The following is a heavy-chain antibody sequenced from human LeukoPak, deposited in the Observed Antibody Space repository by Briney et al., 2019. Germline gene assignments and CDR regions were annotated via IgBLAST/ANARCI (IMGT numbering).Heavy chain of an antibody. D-gene: IGHD4-17*01. V-gene: IGHV3-74*01. CDR2: INSDGSST. CDR3: ARDRADHYGDYVVDWYFDI. J-gene: IGHJ2*01. CDR1: GFTLSSYW. Sequence: GGSLRLSCAASGFTLSSYWMHWVRHAPGEGLVWVSRINSDGSSTSYAGSVKGRFTISRETAKNTLYLQMNSLRAEDTAVYYCARDRADHYGDYVVDWYFDIWGRGNLVSVSS.